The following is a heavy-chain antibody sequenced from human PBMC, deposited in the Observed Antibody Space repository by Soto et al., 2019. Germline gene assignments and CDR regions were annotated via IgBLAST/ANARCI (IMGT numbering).Heavy chain of an antibody. Sequence: QVQLQESGPGLVKPSETQSITCTVSGGSISIYYWSWIQQPPGKGLEWIGYFYYSGSTNYNPSLKSRVTISADTSKNQFSLRLSSVTAADTAVYYCAKGGYSGYLDYWGQGTLVTVSS. D-gene: IGHD5-12*01. CDR2: FYYSGST. CDR3: AKGGYSGYLDY. J-gene: IGHJ4*02. CDR1: GGSISIYY. V-gene: IGHV4-59*01.